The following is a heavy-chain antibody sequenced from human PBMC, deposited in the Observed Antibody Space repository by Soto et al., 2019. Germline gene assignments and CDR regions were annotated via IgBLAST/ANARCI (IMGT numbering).Heavy chain of an antibody. CDR3: AKPNLFCSSTSCYDY. D-gene: IGHD2-2*01. V-gene: IGHV3-23*01. CDR2: ISGSGGST. J-gene: IGHJ4*02. Sequence: AGSLRLSCEASGFTFSSYAMTWVRQGPVGGLEWVSVISGSGGSTYYADSVKGRFTISRDNSKSTLYIQMTSLSAEDTAVYYCAKPNLFCSSTSCYDYWGQGTLVTVSS. CDR1: GFTFSSYA.